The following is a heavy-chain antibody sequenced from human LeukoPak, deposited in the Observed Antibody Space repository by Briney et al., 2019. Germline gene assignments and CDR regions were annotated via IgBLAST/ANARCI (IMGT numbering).Heavy chain of an antibody. J-gene: IGHJ4*02. Sequence: SETLSLTCTVSGGSISSGGYYWSWIRQHPGKGLEWIGYIYHSGSTYYNPSLKSRVTISVDTSKNQFSLKLSSVTAADTAVYYCARTNRPMYYYGSGSYYAGYYFDYWGQGTLVTVSS. CDR3: ARTNRPMYYYGSGSYYAGYYFDY. CDR1: GGSISSGGYY. CDR2: IYHSGST. D-gene: IGHD3-10*01. V-gene: IGHV4-31*03.